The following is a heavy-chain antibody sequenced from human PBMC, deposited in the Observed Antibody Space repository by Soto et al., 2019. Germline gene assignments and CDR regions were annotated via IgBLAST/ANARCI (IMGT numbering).Heavy chain of an antibody. D-gene: IGHD5-12*01. CDR1: GFTVSSNY. J-gene: IGHJ3*02. Sequence: EVQLVESGGGLVQPGGSLRLSCAASGFTVSSNYMSWVRQAPGKGLEWVSVIYSGGSTYYADSVKGRFTISRDNSKITLYLQMNSLRAEDTAVYYWAREREGRYENEGGGALDIWCQGTMVTVSS. CDR2: IYSGGST. CDR3: AREREGRYENEGGGALDI. V-gene: IGHV3-66*01.